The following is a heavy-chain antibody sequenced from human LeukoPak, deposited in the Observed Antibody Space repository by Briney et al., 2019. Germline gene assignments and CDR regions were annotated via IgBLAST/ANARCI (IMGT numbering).Heavy chain of an antibody. CDR3: ARSFFQLWDEFYFDY. J-gene: IGHJ4*02. D-gene: IGHD5-18*01. V-gene: IGHV3-53*04. CDR1: GFTVSSNY. CDR2: IYSGGST. Sequence: PGGSLRLSCAASGFTVSSNYMSWVCQAPGKGLEWVSVIYSGGSTYYADSVKGRFTISRHNSKNTLYLQMNSLRAEDTAVYYCARSFFQLWDEFYFDYWGQGNLVTVSS.